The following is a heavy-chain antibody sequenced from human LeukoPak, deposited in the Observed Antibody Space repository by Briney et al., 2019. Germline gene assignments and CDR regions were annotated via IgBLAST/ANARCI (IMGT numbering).Heavy chain of an antibody. D-gene: IGHD6-13*01. CDR3: ASPQQQLGD. CDR1: GFTFSSYS. J-gene: IGHJ4*02. V-gene: IGHV3-21*01. CDR2: ISSSSSYI. Sequence: KTGGSLRLSCAASGFTFSSYSMNWVRQAPGKGLEWVSSISSSSSYIYYADSVKDRFTISRDNAKNSLYLQMNSLRAEDTAVYYCASPQQQLGDWGQGTLVTVSS.